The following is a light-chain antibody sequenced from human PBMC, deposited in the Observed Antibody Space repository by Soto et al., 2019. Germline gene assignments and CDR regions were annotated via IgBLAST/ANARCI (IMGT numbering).Light chain of an antibody. CDR3: QQYDSYSPYT. CDR2: DAS. V-gene: IGKV1-5*01. J-gene: IGKJ2*01. CDR1: QSISKW. Sequence: DIQMTQSPSTLSAFVGDSVTITCRASQSISKWLAWYQQKPGKAPELLIYDASNLESGVPSRFSRSGSGTEFTLTISSLQPDDLATYYCQQYDSYSPYTFGQGTKLEIK.